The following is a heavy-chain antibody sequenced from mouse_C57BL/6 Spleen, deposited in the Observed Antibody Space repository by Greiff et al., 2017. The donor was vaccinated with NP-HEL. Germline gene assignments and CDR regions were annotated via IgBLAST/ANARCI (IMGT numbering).Heavy chain of an antibody. CDR1: GYTFTSYW. Sequence: QVQLQQPGAELVRPGSSVKLSCKASGYTFTSYWMHWVKQRPIQGLEWIGNIDPSDSETHYNQKFKDKATLTVDKSSSTAYMQLSSLTSEDSAVYYCARGNYDRGYYFDYWGQGTTLTVSS. D-gene: IGHD2-4*01. CDR2: IDPSDSET. J-gene: IGHJ2*01. V-gene: IGHV1-52*01. CDR3: ARGNYDRGYYFDY.